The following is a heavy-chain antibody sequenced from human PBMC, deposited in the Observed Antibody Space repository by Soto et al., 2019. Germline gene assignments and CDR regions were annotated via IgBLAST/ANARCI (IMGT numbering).Heavy chain of an antibody. D-gene: IGHD6-19*01. CDR2: ISGSGGST. CDR1: GFTFSSYA. V-gene: IGHV3-23*01. Sequence: GGSLSLSCAASGFTFSSYAMSWVRQAPGKGLEWVSAISGSGGSTYYADSVKGRFTISRDNSKNTLYLQMNSLRAEDTAVYYCAKDVAVAGVYYFDYWGQGTLVTVSS. J-gene: IGHJ4*02. CDR3: AKDVAVAGVYYFDY.